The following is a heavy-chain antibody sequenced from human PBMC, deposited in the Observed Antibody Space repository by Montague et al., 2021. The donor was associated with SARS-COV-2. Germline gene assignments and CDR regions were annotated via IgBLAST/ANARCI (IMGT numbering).Heavy chain of an antibody. V-gene: IGHV4-34*01. Sequence: SETLSLTCGVYGGSLGTYYWSWIRQPPGKGLEWIGEINHSGIINSNPSLKSRVTISVDTSKNQVSLKLNSVTAADTAVYYCARTGEQLLLTGWFDPWGQGTLVTVSS. D-gene: IGHD3-9*01. CDR2: INHSGII. J-gene: IGHJ5*02. CDR3: ARTGEQLLLTGWFDP. CDR1: GGSLGTYY.